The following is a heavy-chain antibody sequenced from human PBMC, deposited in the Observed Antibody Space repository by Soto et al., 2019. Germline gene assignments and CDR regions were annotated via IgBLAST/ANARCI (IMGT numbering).Heavy chain of an antibody. D-gene: IGHD6-6*01. CDR1: GXTXXXXX. Sequence: ASGXTXXXXXIXXXXXXPGQGLEWMGWISAYNGNTNYAQKLQGRVTMTTDTSTSTAYMELRSLRSDDTAVYYCARPKRVYQYYFDYWGQGTLVTVSS. CDR3: ARPKRVYQYYFDY. J-gene: IGHJ4*02. V-gene: IGHV1-18*01. CDR2: ISAYNGNT.